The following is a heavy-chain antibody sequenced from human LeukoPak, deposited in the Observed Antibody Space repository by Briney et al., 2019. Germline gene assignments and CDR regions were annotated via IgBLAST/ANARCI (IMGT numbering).Heavy chain of an antibody. J-gene: IGHJ5*02. CDR1: GGTFGSYA. V-gene: IGHV1-69*05. CDR2: IIPIFGTA. CDR3: ARAEGYVSWFDP. Sequence: GASVKVSCKASGGTFGSYAISWVRQAPGQGLEWMGGIIPIFGTANYAQKFQGRVTITTDESTSTAYMELSSLRSEDTAVYYCARAEGYVSWFDPWGQGTLVTVSS. D-gene: IGHD5-12*01.